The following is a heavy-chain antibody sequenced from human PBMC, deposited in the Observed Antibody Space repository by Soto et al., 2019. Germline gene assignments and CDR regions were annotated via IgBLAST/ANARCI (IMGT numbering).Heavy chain of an antibody. V-gene: IGHV4-39*06. CDR1: GGSISSSSYY. J-gene: IGHJ5*02. CDR2: IYYSGST. D-gene: IGHD2-15*01. Sequence: SETLSLTCTVSGGSISSSSYYWGWIRQPPGKGLEWIGSIYYSGSTYYNPSLKSRVTISVDKPNNQFLLKLTSVTGADTAVYYCATRPPQIVVTHLPFPSWGQGTPVTVSS. CDR3: ATRPPQIVVTHLPFPS.